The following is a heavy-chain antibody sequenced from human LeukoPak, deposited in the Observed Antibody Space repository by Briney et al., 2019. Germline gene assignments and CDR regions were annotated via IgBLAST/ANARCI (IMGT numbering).Heavy chain of an antibody. CDR3: ARHDTAARPLHH. CDR1: GDSISTYY. J-gene: IGHJ1*01. CDR2: VHNRGTT. Sequence: SETLSLTCSVSGDSISTYYWSWIRQPPGKGLEWIGDVHNRGTTNFNSSLKSRVSMSVDVSKNQISLKLSSVAAADTAVYYCARHDTAARPLHHWGQGTPVTVSS. V-gene: IGHV4-59*08. D-gene: IGHD2-21*02.